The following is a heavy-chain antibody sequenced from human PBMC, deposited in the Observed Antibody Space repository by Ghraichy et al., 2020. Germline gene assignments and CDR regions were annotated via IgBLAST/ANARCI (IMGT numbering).Heavy chain of an antibody. CDR3: ARYGAVTRSSAYCFDY. CDR1: GGSISSYY. V-gene: IGHV4-59*01. Sequence: SETLSLTCTVSGGSISSYYWSWIRQPPGKGLEWIGYIYYSGSTNYNPSLKSRVTISVDTSKNQFSLKLSSVTAADTAVYYCARYGAVTRSSAYCFDYWGQGTLVTVSS. CDR2: IYYSGST. J-gene: IGHJ4*02. D-gene: IGHD4-11*01.